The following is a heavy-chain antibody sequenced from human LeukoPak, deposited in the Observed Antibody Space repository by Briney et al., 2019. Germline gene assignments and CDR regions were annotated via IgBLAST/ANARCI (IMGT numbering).Heavy chain of an antibody. Sequence: ASVKVSCKVSGYTLTELSMHWVRQAPGKGLEWMGGFDPEGGETIYAQKFQGRVTMTEDTSTDTAYMELSSLRSEDTAVYYCAAGIAAAGTFDYWGQGTLVTVSS. CDR2: FDPEGGET. V-gene: IGHV1-24*01. CDR1: GYTLTELS. D-gene: IGHD6-13*01. CDR3: AAGIAAAGTFDY. J-gene: IGHJ4*02.